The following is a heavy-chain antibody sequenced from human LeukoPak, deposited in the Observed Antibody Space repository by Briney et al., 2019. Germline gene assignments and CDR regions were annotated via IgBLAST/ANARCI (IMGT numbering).Heavy chain of an antibody. CDR2: MYSNGDT. Sequence: GSLRLSCVASGFPVSANYMTWVRQAPGKGLEWVSLMYSNGDTYYAKSVKGRFTLSRDTSKNTLYLHMNSLRVEDTALYYCARDRGGYYYYPLDYWGQGILVTVSS. V-gene: IGHV3-66*01. CDR1: GFPVSANY. CDR3: ARDRGGYYYYPLDY. D-gene: IGHD3-22*01. J-gene: IGHJ4*02.